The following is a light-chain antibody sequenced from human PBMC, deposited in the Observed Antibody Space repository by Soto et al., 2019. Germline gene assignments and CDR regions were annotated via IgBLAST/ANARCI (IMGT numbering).Light chain of an antibody. J-gene: IGLJ7*01. CDR2: LNSDGSH. CDR1: SGHSSYA. V-gene: IGLV4-69*01. Sequence: QSVLTQSPSASASLGASVRLTCTLDSGHSSYAIAWHQVQPEKGPRFLMKLNSDGSHTKGDGVPDRFSGSSSGPERYLTISSLQSDDEADYYCQTWGVGIHGAAFGGGTKLTVL. CDR3: QTWGVGIHGAA.